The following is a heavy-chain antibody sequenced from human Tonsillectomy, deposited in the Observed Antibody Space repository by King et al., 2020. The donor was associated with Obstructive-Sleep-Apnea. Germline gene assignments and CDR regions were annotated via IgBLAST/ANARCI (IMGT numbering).Heavy chain of an antibody. CDR2: ISWNSGTI. J-gene: IGHJ4*02. V-gene: IGHV3-9*01. Sequence: VQLVESGGGLVQPGRSLRLSCAASGFTFDDYAMHWFLQTPVKGRVGVAVISWNSGTIGYADSVKGRFTISRDNAKNSLYLQMNSLRPEETALYYCAKPITLVRGAMGDWGQGTLVTVSS. CDR1: GFTFDDYA. D-gene: IGHD3-10*01. CDR3: AKPITLVRGAMGD.